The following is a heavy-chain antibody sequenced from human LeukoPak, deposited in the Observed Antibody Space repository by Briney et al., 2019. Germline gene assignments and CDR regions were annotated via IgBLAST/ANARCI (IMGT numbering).Heavy chain of an antibody. CDR3: TLTTFGVVYYFDY. Sequence: GGSLRLSCATSGFTFSSYAMHWVRQAPGKGLEWVALISYDGINQYYADPVKGRFIISRDNSKNTLYLQLNSLRLEDTAVYYCTLTTFGVVYYFDYWGQGTLVTVSS. D-gene: IGHD1/OR15-1a*01. CDR2: ISYDGINQ. V-gene: IGHV3-30*04. J-gene: IGHJ4*02. CDR1: GFTFSSYA.